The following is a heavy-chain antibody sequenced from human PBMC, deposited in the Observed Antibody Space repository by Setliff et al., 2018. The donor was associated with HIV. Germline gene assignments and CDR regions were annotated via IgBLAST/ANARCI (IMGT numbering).Heavy chain of an antibody. CDR1: GGSFSGYY. CDR3: ARDSGQSFPTAFDI. V-gene: IGHV4-34*01. Sequence: PSETLSLTCAVYGGSFSGYYWSWIRQPPGKGLEWIGEINHSGSTNYNPSLKSRVTISVDTSKNQFSLKLSSVTAADTAVYYCARDSGQSFPTAFDIRGQGTMVTVSS. D-gene: IGHD1-26*01. CDR2: INHSGST. J-gene: IGHJ3*02.